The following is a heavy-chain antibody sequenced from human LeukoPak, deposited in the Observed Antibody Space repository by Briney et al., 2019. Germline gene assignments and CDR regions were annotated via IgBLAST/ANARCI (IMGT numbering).Heavy chain of an antibody. CDR3: ATGRSSWSDYYYYMDV. J-gene: IGHJ6*03. Sequence: GASVKVSCKASGYTFTSYGISWVRQAPGQGLEWMGWISAYNGNTNYAQKLQGRVTMTTDTSTSTAYMELSSLRSEDTAVYYCATGRSSWSDYYYYMDVWGKGTTVTVSS. CDR1: GYTFTSYG. CDR2: ISAYNGNT. D-gene: IGHD6-13*01. V-gene: IGHV1-18*01.